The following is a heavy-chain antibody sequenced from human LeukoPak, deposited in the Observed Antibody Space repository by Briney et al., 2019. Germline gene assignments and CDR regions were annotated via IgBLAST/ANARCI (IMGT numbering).Heavy chain of an antibody. V-gene: IGHV1-2*06. CDR1: GYTFTGYY. CDR2: INPNSGGT. Sequence: ASVKVSCKASGYTFTGYYMHWVRQAPGQGLEWMGRINPNSGGTNYAQKFQGRVTMTRDTSISTAYMELSRLRSDDTAVYYCAREALVRIGEFTSVWFDPWGQGTLVTVSS. D-gene: IGHD3-10*01. J-gene: IGHJ5*02. CDR3: AREALVRIGEFTSVWFDP.